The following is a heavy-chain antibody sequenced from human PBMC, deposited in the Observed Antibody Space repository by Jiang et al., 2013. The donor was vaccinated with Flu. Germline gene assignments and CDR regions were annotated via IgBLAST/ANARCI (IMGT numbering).Heavy chain of an antibody. CDR1: GFTFSSYV. Sequence: VQLLESGGGLVQPGGSLRLSCAASGFTFSSYVMKWVRQAPGKGLEWVSSITGSGGSTYYADSLKGRFTISRDNSKNTLYLQMNSLRAEDTAVYYCATPSHLGSWGQGTLVTVSS. CDR3: ATPSHLGS. V-gene: IGHV3-23*01. J-gene: IGHJ5*02. D-gene: IGHD6-6*01. CDR2: ITGSGGST.